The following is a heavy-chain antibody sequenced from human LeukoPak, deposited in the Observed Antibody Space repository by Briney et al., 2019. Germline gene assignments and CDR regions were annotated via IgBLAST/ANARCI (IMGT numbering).Heavy chain of an antibody. V-gene: IGHV4-4*07. D-gene: IGHD3-22*01. CDR3: AREQHPNSSGYGYYYYYMDV. CDR1: VGSTCIYN. J-gene: IGHJ6*03. Sequence: SGTLSHTRTVSVGSTCIYNSSSIRQPAGKGLEWSGRIYTSGRTTYNPPLMSRVTMSVHTTKNQCSLNLSSVTAAATAVYYCAREQHPNSSGYGYYYYYMDVWGKGTTVTISS. CDR2: IYTSGRT.